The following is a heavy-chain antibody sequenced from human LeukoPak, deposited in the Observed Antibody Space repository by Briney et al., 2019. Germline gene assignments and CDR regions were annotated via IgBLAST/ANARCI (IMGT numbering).Heavy chain of an antibody. Sequence: SETLSLTCTVSGGSITSYYWSWLRQPPGKGLESIGYIYHSGSTTYSPSLTSRVTISVDTSKNQCSLKLSSVTAADTAVYYCASVYGSGSSRFDYWGQGTLVTVSS. CDR3: ASVYGSGSSRFDY. J-gene: IGHJ4*02. CDR1: GGSITSYY. CDR2: IYHSGST. D-gene: IGHD3-10*01. V-gene: IGHV4-59*01.